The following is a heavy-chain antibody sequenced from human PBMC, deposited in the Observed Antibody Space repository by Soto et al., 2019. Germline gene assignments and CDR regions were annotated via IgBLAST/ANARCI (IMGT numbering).Heavy chain of an antibody. V-gene: IGHV3-23*01. CDR3: PRVEVYRWYAELLLVDD. D-gene: IGHD2-15*01. CDR2: ISGSGGST. Sequence: GGSLRLSCAASGFTFSSYAMSWVRQAPGKGLEWVSAISGSGGSTYYADSVKGRFTISRDNSKNTLYLQMNSLRAEDTAVYYCPRVEVYRWYAELLLVDDWGQGTLVAV. CDR1: GFTFSSYA. J-gene: IGHJ4*02.